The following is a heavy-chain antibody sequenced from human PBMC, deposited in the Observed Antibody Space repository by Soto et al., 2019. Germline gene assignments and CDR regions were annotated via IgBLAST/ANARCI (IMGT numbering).Heavy chain of an antibody. D-gene: IGHD4-17*01. V-gene: IGHV3-23*01. Sequence: GGSLRLSCAASGFTFINNAMSWGRQAPGKGLEWVSGISGSGGSTYYADSVKGRFTISRDISKNTLYLQMSSLRAEDTAVYYCAKKRHDYGGNPFDYWGQGALVTVSS. J-gene: IGHJ4*02. CDR1: GFTFINNA. CDR2: ISGSGGST. CDR3: AKKRHDYGGNPFDY.